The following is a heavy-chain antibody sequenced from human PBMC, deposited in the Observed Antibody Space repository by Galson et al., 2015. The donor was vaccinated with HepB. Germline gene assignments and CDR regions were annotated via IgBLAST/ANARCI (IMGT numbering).Heavy chain of an antibody. V-gene: IGHV3-66*02. CDR1: GFTVSSNY. D-gene: IGHD1-7*01. CDR2: IYSGGST. J-gene: IGHJ4*02. Sequence: SLRLSCAASGFTVSSNYMSWVRQAPGKGLEWVSVIYSGGSTYYADSVKGRFTISRDNSKNTLYLQMNSLRAEDTAVYYCARDLGITGTKGGSFDYRGQGTLVTVSS. CDR3: ARDLGITGTKGGSFDY.